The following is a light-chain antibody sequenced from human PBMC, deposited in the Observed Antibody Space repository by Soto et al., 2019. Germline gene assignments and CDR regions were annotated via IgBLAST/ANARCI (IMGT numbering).Light chain of an antibody. J-gene: IGKJ3*01. CDR2: DAS. Sequence: DIQMTQSPSTLSASVGDRVTITCRASQSISSWLAWYQQKPGKAPKLLIYDASRVESGVPSRFSGSGSRTGFPLAIRRVHPDHFATFHCRQDISYPVAFGPGTQAHI. CDR1: QSISSW. CDR3: RQDISYPVA. V-gene: IGKV1-5*01.